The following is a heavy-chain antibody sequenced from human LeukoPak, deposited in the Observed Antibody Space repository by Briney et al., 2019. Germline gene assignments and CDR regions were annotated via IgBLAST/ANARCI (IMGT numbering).Heavy chain of an antibody. V-gene: IGHV3-21*01. CDR2: ISSSSSYI. CDR3: ARGRFVDTAMVYFDY. D-gene: IGHD5-18*01. J-gene: IGHJ4*02. CDR1: GSTFSTYT. Sequence: GGSLRLSCAASGSTFSTYTMNWVRQAPGKGLEWVSSISSSSSYIYYADSVKGRFTISRDNAKNSLYVQMNSLRAEDTAVYYCARGRFVDTAMVYFDYWGQGTLDTVSS.